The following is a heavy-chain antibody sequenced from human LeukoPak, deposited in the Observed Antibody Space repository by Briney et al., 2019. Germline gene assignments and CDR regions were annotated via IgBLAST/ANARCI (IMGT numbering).Heavy chain of an antibody. J-gene: IGHJ6*02. CDR2: INHSGST. CDR3: ARGRRFXRSNQRAXXVXPAXMERYYYGMDV. V-gene: IGHV4-34*01. CDR1: GGSFSGYY. Sequence: KTSETLSLTCAVYGGSFSGYYWSWIRQPPGKGLEWIGEINHSGSTNYNPSLKSRVTISVDTSKNQFSLKLSSVTAADTAVYYCARGRRFXRSNQRAXXVXPAXMERYYYGMDVWGQGTTVTVSS. D-gene: IGHD2-2*01.